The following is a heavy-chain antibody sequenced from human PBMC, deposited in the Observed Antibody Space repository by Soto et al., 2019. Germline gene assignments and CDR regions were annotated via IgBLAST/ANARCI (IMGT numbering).Heavy chain of an antibody. Sequence: SETLSLTCTVSGGSISSGDFYWSWIRQPPGRGLEWIGYISCSGSTYYNTSLKSRVTISVDTSKNQFSLKLNSVTAADTAVYYCARGGPTGGSYKYNWFDPWGQGTLVTVSS. CDR3: ARGGPTGGSYKYNWFDP. CDR2: ISCSGST. CDR1: GGSISSGDFY. V-gene: IGHV4-30-4*01. J-gene: IGHJ5*02. D-gene: IGHD2-15*01.